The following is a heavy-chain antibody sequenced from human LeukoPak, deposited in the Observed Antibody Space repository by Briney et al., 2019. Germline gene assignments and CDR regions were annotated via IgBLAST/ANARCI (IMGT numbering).Heavy chain of an antibody. CDR2: IYYSGST. J-gene: IGHJ4*02. CDR3: ASYKDYYGSGSSDY. V-gene: IGHV4-59*05. CDR1: GGSISSYY. Sequence: ASETLSLTCTVSGGSISSYYWSWIRQPPGKGLEWIGSIYYSGSTYCNPSLKSRVTISVDTSKNQFSLKLSSVTAADTAVYYCASYKDYYGSGSSDYWGQGTLVTVSS. D-gene: IGHD3-10*01.